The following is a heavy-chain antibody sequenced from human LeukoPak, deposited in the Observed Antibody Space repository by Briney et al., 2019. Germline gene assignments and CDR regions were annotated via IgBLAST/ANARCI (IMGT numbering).Heavy chain of an antibody. CDR1: GGTFSSYA. CDR3: ARARLDIGGVIVSYYYYYMDV. J-gene: IGHJ6*03. D-gene: IGHD3-10*01. V-gene: IGHV1-69*06. Sequence: GASVKVSCKASGGTFSSYAISWVRQAPGQGLEWMGGIIPIFGTANYAQKFQGRVTITADKSTSTAYMELSSLRSEDTAVYYCARARLDIGGVIVSYYYYYMDVWGKGTTVTVSS. CDR2: IIPIFGTA.